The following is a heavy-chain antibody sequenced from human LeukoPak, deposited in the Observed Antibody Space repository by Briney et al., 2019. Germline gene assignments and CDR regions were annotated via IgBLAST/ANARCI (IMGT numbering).Heavy chain of an antibody. CDR1: GLTLSNAR. J-gene: IGHJ5*02. V-gene: IGHV3-15*01. Sequence: GGPLSLLCAASGLTLSNARMNWVRHAPGKGLEGVGRIRSKTVGGPTDYAAPVEGRFTISRDDSKNTLSLQMNSLKTDDTGVYYCARGALRWFDLWGQGTLVTVSS. CDR3: ARGALRWFDL. CDR2: IRSKTVGGPT.